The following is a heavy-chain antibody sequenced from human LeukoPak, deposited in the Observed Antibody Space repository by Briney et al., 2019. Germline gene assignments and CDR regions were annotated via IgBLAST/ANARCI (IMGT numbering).Heavy chain of an antibody. CDR2: IYYTGRT. V-gene: IGHV4-39*02. J-gene: IGHJ5*02. CDR1: GGPLSGSSYY. D-gene: IGHD3-22*01. CDR3: ARDYDSGGYYGRWFDP. Sequence: KTSETLPLTCTVSGGPLSGSSYYRGSIPQPPGKGLEWLGTIYYTGRTYQNPFLKSRVTISVDTSKTQFSLKLSSVTAADTAFYYCARDYDSGGYYGRWFDPWGQGTLVTVSS.